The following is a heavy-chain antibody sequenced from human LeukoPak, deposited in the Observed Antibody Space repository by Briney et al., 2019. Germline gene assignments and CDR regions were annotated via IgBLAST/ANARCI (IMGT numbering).Heavy chain of an antibody. D-gene: IGHD3-22*01. J-gene: IGHJ4*02. V-gene: IGHV3-21*01. CDR3: ARDRGYDSSGYYFSYFDY. CDR2: ISSSSSYI. CDR1: GFTFSSYS. Sequence: GRSLRLSCAASGFTFSSYSMNWVRQAPGKGLEWVSSISSSSSYIYYADSVKGRFTISRDNAKNSLYLQMNSLRAEDTAVYYCARDRGYDSSGYYFSYFDYWGQGTLVTVSS.